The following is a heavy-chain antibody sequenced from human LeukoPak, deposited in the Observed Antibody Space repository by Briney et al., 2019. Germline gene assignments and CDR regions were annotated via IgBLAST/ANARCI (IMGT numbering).Heavy chain of an antibody. CDR3: AREGGLLWFGELPYNFDY. D-gene: IGHD3-10*01. Sequence: ETLSLTCTVSGGSISSSSYYWGWVRQAPGKGLEWVANIKQDGSEKYYVDSVKGRFTISRDNAKNSLYLQMNSLRAEDTAVYYCAREGGLLWFGELPYNFDYWGQGTLVTVSS. V-gene: IGHV3-7*01. CDR1: GGSISSSSYY. J-gene: IGHJ4*02. CDR2: IKQDGSEK.